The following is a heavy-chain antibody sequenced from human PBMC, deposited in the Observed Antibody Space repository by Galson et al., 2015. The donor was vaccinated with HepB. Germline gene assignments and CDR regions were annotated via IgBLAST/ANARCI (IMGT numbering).Heavy chain of an antibody. CDR2: ISWNSGSI. CDR1: GFTFDDYA. Sequence: SLRLSCAASGFTFDDYAMHWVRQAPGKGLEWVSGISWNSGSIGYADSVKGRFTISRDNAKNSLYLQMNSLRAEDTALYCCAKDISPTVFLAFDIWGQGTMVTVSS. V-gene: IGHV3-9*01. J-gene: IGHJ3*02. D-gene: IGHD4-17*01. CDR3: AKDISPTVFLAFDI.